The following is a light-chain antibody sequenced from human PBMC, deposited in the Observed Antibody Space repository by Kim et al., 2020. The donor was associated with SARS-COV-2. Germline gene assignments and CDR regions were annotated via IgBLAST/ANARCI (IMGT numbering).Light chain of an antibody. Sequence: GASVTPTCTLNSGQNRTAIAWHQQQPGKGPRYLMRLTGDGRHNRGDGIPDRFSGSSSGAERYLTISSVQPEDEADYYCQTWGTGGVFGGGTQLTVL. J-gene: IGLJ3*02. CDR3: QTWGTGGV. CDR1: SGQNRTA. V-gene: IGLV4-69*01. CDR2: LTGDGRH.